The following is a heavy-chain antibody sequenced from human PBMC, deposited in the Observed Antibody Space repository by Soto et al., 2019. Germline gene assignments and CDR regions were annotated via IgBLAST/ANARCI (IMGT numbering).Heavy chain of an antibody. D-gene: IGHD3-22*01. CDR3: ARGGGTSHGRSGFHYGHFQH. V-gene: IGHV1-69*13. CDR1: GGTFSIYA. CDR2: IIPMFGTP. Sequence: SVKVSCKASGGTFSIYAFSWVRQAPGQGLEWMGGIIPMFGTPNYAQKFQGRVTIIADESTSTASMELSSMTFQDTALYYCARGGGTSHGRSGFHYGHFQHGGQGTLVTVSS. J-gene: IGHJ1*01.